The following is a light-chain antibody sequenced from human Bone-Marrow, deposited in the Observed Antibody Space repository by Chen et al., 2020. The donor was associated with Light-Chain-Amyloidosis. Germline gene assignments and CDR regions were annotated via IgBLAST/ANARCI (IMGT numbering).Light chain of an antibody. CDR1: QTISSNY. J-gene: IGKJ4*01. CDR2: GSS. CDR3: QQYGTSPLT. Sequence: EIVLTQSPGTLSLSPGEGANLSCRASQTISSNYLTWYQQTFGQAPRLLIYGSSSRATGIPDRFTGRGSGTDFTLTINRLEPEDFAMYYCQQYGTSPLTFGGGTKVEIK. V-gene: IGKV3-20*01.